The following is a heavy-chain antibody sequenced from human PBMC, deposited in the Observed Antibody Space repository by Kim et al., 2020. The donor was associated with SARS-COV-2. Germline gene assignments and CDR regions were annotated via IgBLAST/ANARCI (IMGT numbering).Heavy chain of an antibody. D-gene: IGHD2-2*01. CDR2: FDPEDGET. J-gene: IGHJ2*01. V-gene: IGHV1-24*01. Sequence: ASVKVSCKVSGYTLTELSMHWVRQAPGKGLEWMGGFDPEDGETIYAQKFQGRVTMTGDTSTDTAYMELSSLRSEDTAVYYCATGRYHGRRYFDLWGRGTLVTVSS. CDR1: GYTLTELS. CDR3: ATGRYHGRRYFDL.